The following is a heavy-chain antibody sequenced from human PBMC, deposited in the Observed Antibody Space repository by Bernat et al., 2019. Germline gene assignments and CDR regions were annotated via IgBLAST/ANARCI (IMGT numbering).Heavy chain of an antibody. CDR2: IYSGGST. CDR3: ARVRIGYYYLDV. CDR1: GFTVSSNY. V-gene: IGHV3-53*01. Sequence: EVQLVESGGGLIQPGGSLRLSCAASGFTVSSNYMSWVRQAPGKGLEWVSVIYSGGSTYYADSVKGRFTITRDNSKNTLYLKMNSQRAEETAVYYCARVRIGYYYLDVWGKGTTVTVSS. D-gene: IGHD2/OR15-2a*01. J-gene: IGHJ6*03.